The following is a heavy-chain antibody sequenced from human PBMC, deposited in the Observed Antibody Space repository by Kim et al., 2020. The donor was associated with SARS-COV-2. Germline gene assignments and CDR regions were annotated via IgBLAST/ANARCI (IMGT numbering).Heavy chain of an antibody. CDR3: ARHSGKYYDYVSIFRYFDY. Sequence: SETLSLTCTVSGGSISSSSYYWGWIRQPPGKGLEWIGSIYYSGSTYYNPSLKSRVTISVDTSKNQFSLKLSSVTAADTAVYYCARHSGKYYDYVSIFRYFDYWGQGTLVTVSS. V-gene: IGHV4-39*01. CDR2: IYYSGST. CDR1: GGSISSSSYY. D-gene: IGHD3-16*01. J-gene: IGHJ4*02.